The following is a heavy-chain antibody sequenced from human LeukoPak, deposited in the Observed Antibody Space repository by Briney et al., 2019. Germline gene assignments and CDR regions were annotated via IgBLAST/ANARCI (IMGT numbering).Heavy chain of an antibody. CDR3: ARGDFDY. CDR1: GFTFSSYA. Sequence: GGSLRLSCAASGFTFSSYAMHWVRQASGKGLEWVAVISYDGSNKYYADSVKGRFTISRDNSKNTLYLQMNSLRAEDTAVYYCARGDFDYWGQGTLVTVSS. V-gene: IGHV3-30-3*01. J-gene: IGHJ4*02. CDR2: ISYDGSNK.